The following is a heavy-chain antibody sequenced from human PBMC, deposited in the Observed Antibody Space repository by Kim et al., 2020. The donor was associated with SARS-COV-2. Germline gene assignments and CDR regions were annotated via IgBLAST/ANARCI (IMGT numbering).Heavy chain of an antibody. CDR2: TYYRSKWYN. CDR3: ARVARYYDILTGYYDRCDAFDI. CDR1: GDSVSSNSAA. V-gene: IGHV6-1*01. Sequence: SQTLSLTCAISGDSVSSNSAAWNWIRQSPSRGLEWLGRTYYRSKWYNDYAVSVKSRITINPDTSKNQFSLQLNSVTPEDTAVYYCARVARYYDILTGYYDRCDAFDIWGQGTMVTVSS. D-gene: IGHD3-9*01. J-gene: IGHJ3*02.